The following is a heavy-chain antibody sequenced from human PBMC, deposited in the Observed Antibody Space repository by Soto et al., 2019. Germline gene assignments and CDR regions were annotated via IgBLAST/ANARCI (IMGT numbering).Heavy chain of an antibody. D-gene: IGHD3-9*01. J-gene: IGHJ5*02. CDR1: GAPITSNY. V-gene: IGHV4-59*01. CDR2: PDHQGYS. CDR3: ERVTVTGYFDWLDP. Sequence: SETLSLTCSVSGAPITSNYWTWIRQPPGKGLEWIGYPDHQGYSNYSPSLRSRVSMSIDTSKNQLSLKVHSVTAADTAVYYCERVTVTGYFDWLDPWGQGTLVTVSS.